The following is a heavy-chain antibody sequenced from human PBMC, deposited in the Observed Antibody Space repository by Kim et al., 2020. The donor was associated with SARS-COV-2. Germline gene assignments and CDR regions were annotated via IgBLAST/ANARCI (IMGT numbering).Heavy chain of an antibody. D-gene: IGHD1-26*01. J-gene: IGHJ4*02. CDR3: ARGRPLGGKYAIDY. V-gene: IGHV3-72*01. Sequence: AASVKGRFTISRVYSKTSLNLQMNSLKTEDTAVYYCARGRPLGGKYAIDYWGQGTLVTVSS.